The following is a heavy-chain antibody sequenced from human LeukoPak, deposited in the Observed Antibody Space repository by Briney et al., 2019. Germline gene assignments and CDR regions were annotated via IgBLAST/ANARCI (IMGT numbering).Heavy chain of an antibody. V-gene: IGHV4-4*02. D-gene: IGHD3-22*01. CDR2: MYLSGTT. CDR3: AGLVGRYSSGLYYYYFDY. J-gene: IGHJ4*02. CDR1: GDSINSLDL. Sequence: SGTLSLTCTVSGDSINSLDLWSWVRQPPGKGLEWIGEMYLSGTTHSNPSVKSRVTISIDKSKNQFFLNLSSVTAADTAVYYCAGLVGRYSSGLYYYYFDYWGQGTLVTVSP.